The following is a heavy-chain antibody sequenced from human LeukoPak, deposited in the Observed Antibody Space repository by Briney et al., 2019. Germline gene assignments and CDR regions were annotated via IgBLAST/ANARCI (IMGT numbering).Heavy chain of an antibody. CDR1: GGSISSYY. CDR3: ARLAYYDFWSGHGWFDP. V-gene: IGHV4-59*01. J-gene: IGHJ5*02. Sequence: SETLSLTCTVSGGSISSYYWSWVRQPPGKGLEWIGYIYYSGSTNYNPSLKSRVTISVDTSKNQFSLKLSSVTAADTAVYYCARLAYYDFWSGHGWFDPWGQGTLVTVSS. D-gene: IGHD3-3*01. CDR2: IYYSGST.